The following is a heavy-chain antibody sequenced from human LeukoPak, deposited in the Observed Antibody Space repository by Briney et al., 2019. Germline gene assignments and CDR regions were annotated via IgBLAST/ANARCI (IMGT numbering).Heavy chain of an antibody. D-gene: IGHD6-6*01. CDR3: AREGVYSSSDYYYYYMDV. J-gene: IGHJ6*03. V-gene: IGHV4-4*07. CDR1: GGSISSYY. Sequence: SETLSLTCTVSGGSISSYYWSWIRQPAGKGLEWIGRIYTSGSTNYNPSLKSRVTMSVGTSKNQFSLKLSSVTAADTAVYYCAREGVYSSSDYYYYYMDVWGKGTTVTVSS. CDR2: IYTSGST.